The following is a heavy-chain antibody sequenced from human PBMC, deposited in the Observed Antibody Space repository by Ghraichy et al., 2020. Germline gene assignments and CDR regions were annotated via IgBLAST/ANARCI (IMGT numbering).Heavy chain of an antibody. V-gene: IGHV3-23*01. CDR3: AKDRTSWGPTFSDY. D-gene: IGHD1/OR15-1a*01. J-gene: IGHJ4*02. CDR2: ISGAGST. CDR1: GFTFSSYA. Sequence: GESLNISCAASGFTFSSYAITWVRQAPGKGLEWVSSISGAGSTYYADSVKGRFTISRDNSKNTLFLELNSLRAEDTAVYYCAKDRTSWGPTFSDYRGQGTLVTVSS.